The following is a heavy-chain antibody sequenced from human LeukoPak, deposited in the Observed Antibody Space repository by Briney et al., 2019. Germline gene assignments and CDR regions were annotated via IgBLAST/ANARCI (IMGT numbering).Heavy chain of an antibody. CDR1: GFTFSDYY. CDR3: ARGPGVIVSYYYMDV. V-gene: IGHV3-11*04. J-gene: IGHJ6*03. Sequence: GGSLRLSCAASGFTFSDYYMSWIRQAPGKGLEWVSYISSSGSTIYYAHSVKGRFTISRDNAKNSLYLQMNSLRAEDTAVYYCARGPGVIVSYYYMDVWGKGTTVTVSS. CDR2: ISSSGSTI. D-gene: IGHD2-21*01.